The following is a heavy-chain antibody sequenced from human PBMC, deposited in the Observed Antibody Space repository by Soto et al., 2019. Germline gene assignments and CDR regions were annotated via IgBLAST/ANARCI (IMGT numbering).Heavy chain of an antibody. CDR1: GFTFSNYA. CDR2: ISGSGGST. D-gene: IGHD3-10*01. Sequence: PGGSLRLSCAASGFTFSNYAMSWVRQAPGKGLEWVSVISGSGGSTYYADSVKGRFTISRDNSKSTLYLQMNSLRAEDTAVYYCAKDVAAITMVRGVIITPYYFDYWGQGTLVTVSS. CDR3: AKDVAAITMVRGVIITPYYFDY. J-gene: IGHJ4*02. V-gene: IGHV3-23*01.